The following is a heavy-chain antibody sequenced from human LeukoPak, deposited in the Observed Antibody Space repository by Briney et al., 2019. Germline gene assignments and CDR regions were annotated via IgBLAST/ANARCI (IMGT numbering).Heavy chain of an antibody. CDR2: FDPEDGET. J-gene: IGHJ4*02. CDR1: GYTLTELS. D-gene: IGHD1-26*01. CDR3: ATDDLVPGELRYFDX. V-gene: IGHV1-24*01. Sequence: ASVKVSCKISGYTLTELSMHWVRQAPGKGLEWMGGFDPEDGETIYAQKFQGRVTMTEDTSTDTAYMELSSLRSEDTAVYYCATDDLVPGELRYFDXWGQGTLVTVSS.